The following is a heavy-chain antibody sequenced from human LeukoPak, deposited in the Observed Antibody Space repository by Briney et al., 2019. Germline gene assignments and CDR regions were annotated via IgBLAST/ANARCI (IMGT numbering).Heavy chain of an antibody. J-gene: IGHJ5*02. CDR3: ARGGNLWGSYRLNWFDP. D-gene: IGHD3-16*02. Sequence: GASVKVSCKASGYTFTGYYMHWVRQAPGQGLEWMGWINPNSGGTNYAQKFQGWVTMTRDTSISTAYMELSRLRSDDTAVYYCARGGNLWGSYRLNWFDPWGQGTLVTVSS. CDR1: GYTFTGYY. V-gene: IGHV1-2*04. CDR2: INPNSGGT.